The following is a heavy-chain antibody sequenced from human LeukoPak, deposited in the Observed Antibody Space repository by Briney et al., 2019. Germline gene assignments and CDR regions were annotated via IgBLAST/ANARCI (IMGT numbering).Heavy chain of an antibody. J-gene: IGHJ4*02. CDR1: GYTLTELS. CDR2: FDPEDGET. D-gene: IGHD6-19*01. CDR3: ATFSSGWYRFDY. V-gene: IGHV1-24*01. Sequence: ASVKVSCKVSGYTLTELSMHWVRQAPGKGLEWMGGFDPEDGETIYAQKFQGRVTITEDTSTDTAYMELSSLRSEDTAVYYCATFSSGWYRFDYWGQGTLVTVSS.